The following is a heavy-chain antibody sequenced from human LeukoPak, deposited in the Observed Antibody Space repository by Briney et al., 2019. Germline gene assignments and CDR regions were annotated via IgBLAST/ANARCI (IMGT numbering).Heavy chain of an antibody. CDR2: ISDSGGSA. CDR1: GFTFSSYG. D-gene: IGHD6-19*01. CDR3: AKRHSSGWHYFDY. Sequence: GGSLRLSCTASGFTFSSYGMTWVRQAPGKGLEWVSRISDSGGSANYADSVTGRSTISSDNSKNTLYLQMNSLRAEDTAVYYCAKRHSSGWHYFDYWGQGTLVTVSS. J-gene: IGHJ4*02. V-gene: IGHV3-23*01.